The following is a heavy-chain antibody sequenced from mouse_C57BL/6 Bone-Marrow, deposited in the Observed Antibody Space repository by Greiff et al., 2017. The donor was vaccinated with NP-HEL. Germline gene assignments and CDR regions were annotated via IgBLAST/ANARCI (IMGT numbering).Heavy chain of an antibody. V-gene: IGHV1-69*01. CDR3: TSSSNGYWYFGV. CDR2: IDPSDSYT. CDR1: GYTFTSYW. Sequence: QVQLQQPGAELVMPGASVKLSCKASGYTFTSYWMHWVKQRPGHGLEWIGEIDPSDSYTHYNLKFKGQSTLTVDKYSSTAYMELRSLTSEDSAVYYCTSSSNGYWYFGVWGKGTAVTVSS. J-gene: IGHJ1*03.